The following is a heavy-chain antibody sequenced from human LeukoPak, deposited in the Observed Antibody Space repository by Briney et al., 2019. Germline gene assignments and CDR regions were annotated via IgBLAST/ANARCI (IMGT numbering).Heavy chain of an antibody. CDR1: GYTFTIYG. D-gene: IGHD2-15*01. J-gene: IGHJ4*02. CDR2: ISAYNGNT. V-gene: IGHV1-18*01. Sequence: ASVKVSCKASGYTFTIYGISWVRQAPGQGLEWMGWISAYNGNTNYAQKLQGRVTMTTDTSTSTAYMELRSLRSDDTAVYYCAAGRYCSGGSCYHTNFDYWGQGTLVTVSS. CDR3: AAGRYCSGGSCYHTNFDY.